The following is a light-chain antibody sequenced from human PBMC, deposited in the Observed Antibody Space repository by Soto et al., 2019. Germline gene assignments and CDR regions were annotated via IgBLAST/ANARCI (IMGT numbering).Light chain of an antibody. CDR2: EVS. Sequence: QSALTQPASVSGSPGQSITISCSGTSSDVGVYNYVSWYQQHPGKAPKLMIYEVSHRPSGVSNRFSGSKSGNTASLTISGLQAEDEADYYCSSYTSSSTLPYVFGTGTKLTVL. CDR3: SSYTSSSTLPYV. J-gene: IGLJ1*01. CDR1: SSDVGVYNY. V-gene: IGLV2-14*01.